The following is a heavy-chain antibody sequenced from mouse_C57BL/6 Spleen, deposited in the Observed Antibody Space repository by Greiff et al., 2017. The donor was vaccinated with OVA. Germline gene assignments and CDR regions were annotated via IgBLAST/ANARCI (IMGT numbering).Heavy chain of an antibody. Sequence: ESGPGLVKPSQSLSLTCSVTGYSITSGYYWNWIRQFPGNKLEWMGYISYDGSNNYNPSLKNRISITRDTSKNQFFLKLNSVTTEDTATYYCAETYYSTLYAMDYWGQGTSVTVSS. V-gene: IGHV3-6*01. J-gene: IGHJ4*01. CDR3: AETYYSTLYAMDY. D-gene: IGHD2-5*01. CDR2: ISYDGSN. CDR1: GYSITSGYY.